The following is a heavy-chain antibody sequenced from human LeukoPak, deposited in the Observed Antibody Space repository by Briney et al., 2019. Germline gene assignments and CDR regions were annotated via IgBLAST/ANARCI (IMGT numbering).Heavy chain of an antibody. J-gene: IGHJ4*02. D-gene: IGHD3-22*01. CDR2: IYSGGST. CDR1: GFTVSSNY. CDR3: ARSSERKYYFDY. V-gene: IGHV3-53*01. Sequence: GGSLRLSCAASGFTVSSNYMSWVRQAPGKGLEWVSVIYSGGSTYYADSVKGRFTISRDNSKNTLYLQMNSLRAEDTAVYYCARSSERKYYFDYWGQGTLVTVSS.